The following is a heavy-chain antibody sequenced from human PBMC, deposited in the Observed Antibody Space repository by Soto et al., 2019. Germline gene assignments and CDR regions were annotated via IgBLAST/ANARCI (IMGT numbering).Heavy chain of an antibody. CDR1: GFTFSSYA. Sequence: SGGSLRLSCAASGFTFSSYAMSGVRQAPGKGLEWVSAISGSGGSTYYADSVKGRFTISRDNSKNTLYLQMNSLRAEDTAVYYCAKATERLRESKFDYWGQGTLVTVSS. D-gene: IGHD5-12*01. V-gene: IGHV3-23*01. J-gene: IGHJ4*02. CDR2: ISGSGGST. CDR3: AKATERLRESKFDY.